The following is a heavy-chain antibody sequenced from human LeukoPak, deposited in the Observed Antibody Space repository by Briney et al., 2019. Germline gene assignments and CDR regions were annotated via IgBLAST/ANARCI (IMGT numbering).Heavy chain of an antibody. V-gene: IGHV3-21*01. CDR3: ARHRGRLLLFRGPFDY. CDR1: GFTFSSYS. CDR2: ISSSSSYI. D-gene: IGHD2-21*02. Sequence: GGSLRLSCAASGFTFSSYSMNWVRQAPGKGLEWVSSISSSSSYIYYADSVKGRFTISRDNAKNSLYLQMNSLRAEDTAVYYCARHRGRLLLFRGPFDYWGQGTLVTVSS. J-gene: IGHJ4*02.